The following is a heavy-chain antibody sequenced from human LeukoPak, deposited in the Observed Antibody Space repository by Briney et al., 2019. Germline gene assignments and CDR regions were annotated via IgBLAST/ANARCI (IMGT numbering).Heavy chain of an antibody. V-gene: IGHV4-39*01. Sequence: GSLRLTCEGSGFTFNMYWMSWVRQPPGKGLEWIGSIYYSGSTYYNPSLKSRVTISVDTSKNQFSLKLSSVTAADTAVYYCARLTMVLGDVDYWGQGTLVTVSS. J-gene: IGHJ4*02. CDR1: GFTFNMYW. CDR2: IYYSGST. D-gene: IGHD3-10*01. CDR3: ARLTMVLGDVDY.